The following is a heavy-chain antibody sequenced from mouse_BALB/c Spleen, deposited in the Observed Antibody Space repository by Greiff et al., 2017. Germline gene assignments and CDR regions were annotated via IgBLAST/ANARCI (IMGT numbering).Heavy chain of an antibody. CDR1: GYSITSGYS. Sequence: EVQLQQSGPDLVKPSQSLSLTCTVTGYSITSGYSWHWIRHFPGNKLEWMGYIHYSGSTNYNPSLKSRISITRDTSKNQFFLQLNSVTTEDTATYYCARGALYYAMDYWGQGTSVTVSS. CDR2: IHYSGST. CDR3: ARGALYYAMDY. J-gene: IGHJ4*01. V-gene: IGHV3-1*02.